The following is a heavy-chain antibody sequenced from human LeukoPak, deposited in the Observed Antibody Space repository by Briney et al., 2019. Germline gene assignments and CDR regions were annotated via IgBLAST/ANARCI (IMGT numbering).Heavy chain of an antibody. CDR1: GGSISSSSYY. CDR2: IYYSGST. CDR3: ARHQHDILTGYYLLNWFDP. V-gene: IGHV4-39*01. Sequence: SETLSLTCTVSGGSISSSSYYWGWIRQPPGKGLEWIGSIYYSGSTYYNPSLKSRVTISVDTSKNQFSLKLSSVTAADTAVYYCARHQHDILTGYYLLNWFDPWGQGTLVTVSS. D-gene: IGHD3-9*01. J-gene: IGHJ5*02.